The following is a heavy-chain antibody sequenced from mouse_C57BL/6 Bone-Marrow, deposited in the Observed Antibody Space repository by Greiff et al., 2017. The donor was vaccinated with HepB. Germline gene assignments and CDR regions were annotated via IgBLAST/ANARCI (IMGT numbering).Heavy chain of an antibody. Sequence: VQLQHSGAELVRPGASVKLSCTASGFNIKDDYMHWVKQRPEQGLEWIGWIDPENGDTEYASKFQGKATITADTSSNTAYLQLSSLTSEDTAVYYCTTVGTRYFDVWGTGTTVTVSS. CDR2: IDPENGDT. D-gene: IGHD4-1*01. CDR3: TTVGTRYFDV. J-gene: IGHJ1*03. CDR1: GFNIKDDY. V-gene: IGHV14-4*01.